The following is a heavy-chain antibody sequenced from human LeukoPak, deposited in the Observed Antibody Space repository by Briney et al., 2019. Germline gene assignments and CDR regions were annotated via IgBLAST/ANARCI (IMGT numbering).Heavy chain of an antibody. V-gene: IGHV3-53*01. Sequence: WSLRLSCAASGFTVSSSYISWVRQAPGKGLEWVSVIYAGDSTYYADSVKGRFIISRDNSKNTVYLQMDSLRAEDTAVYYCARSYTHYDFWSGYTYQNYFDPWGQGTLVTVSS. CDR2: IYAGDST. CDR3: ARSYTHYDFWSGYTYQNYFDP. J-gene: IGHJ5*02. CDR1: GFTVSSSY. D-gene: IGHD3-3*01.